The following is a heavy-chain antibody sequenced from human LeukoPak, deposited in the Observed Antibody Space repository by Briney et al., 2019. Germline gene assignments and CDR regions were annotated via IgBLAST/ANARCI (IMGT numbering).Heavy chain of an antibody. CDR1: GYTFTGYY. V-gene: IGHV1-2*02. J-gene: IGHJ4*02. D-gene: IGHD3-22*01. Sequence: ASVKVSCRASGYTFTGYYMHWVRQAPGQGLEWMGWINPNSGDTNYAQKFQGRVTMTRDTSISTAYMELSRLRSDDTAVYYCARDLGYYYDSSGYWPLDYWGQGTLVTVSS. CDR2: INPNSGDT. CDR3: ARDLGYYYDSSGYWPLDY.